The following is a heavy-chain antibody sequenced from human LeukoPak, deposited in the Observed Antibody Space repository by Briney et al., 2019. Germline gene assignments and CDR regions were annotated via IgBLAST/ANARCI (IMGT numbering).Heavy chain of an antibody. J-gene: IGHJ4*02. CDR2: IYHSGST. Sequence: SETLSLTCTVSGGSISGYYWSWIRQPPGKGLEWIGYIYHSGSTYYNPSLKSRVTISVDRSKNQFSLKLSSVTAADTAVYYCARDAAAAGSPLFDYWGQGTLVTVSS. CDR1: GGSISGYY. CDR3: ARDAAAAGSPLFDY. V-gene: IGHV4-59*12. D-gene: IGHD6-13*01.